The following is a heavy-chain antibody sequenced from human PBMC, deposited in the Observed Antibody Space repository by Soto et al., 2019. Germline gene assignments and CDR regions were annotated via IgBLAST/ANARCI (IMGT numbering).Heavy chain of an antibody. CDR1: GGSISGYY. V-gene: IGHV4-59*01. CDR2: MYNTGST. CDR3: ARGGASRWSWFDP. J-gene: IGHJ5*02. D-gene: IGHD2-2*01. Sequence: SETLSLTCTVSGGSISGYYWSWIRQPPGKGLEWIGYMYNTGSTVYNPSFKSRVTISVDTSKNQFSLKLNSVTAADTAVYYCARGGASRWSWFDPWGQGAVVTLSS.